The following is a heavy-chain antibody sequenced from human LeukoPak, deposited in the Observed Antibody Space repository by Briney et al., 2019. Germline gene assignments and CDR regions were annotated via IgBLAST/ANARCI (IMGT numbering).Heavy chain of an antibody. CDR1: GGTFSSYA. D-gene: IGHD3-9*01. Sequence: GASVKVSCKASGGTFSSYAISWVRQAPGQGLEWMGGIIPTFGTANYAQKFQGRVTITADESTSTAYMELSSLRSEDTAVYYCASSPRKYYDILTGYRSDYWGQGTLVTVSS. CDR2: IIPTFGTA. V-gene: IGHV1-69*01. J-gene: IGHJ4*02. CDR3: ASSPRKYYDILTGYRSDY.